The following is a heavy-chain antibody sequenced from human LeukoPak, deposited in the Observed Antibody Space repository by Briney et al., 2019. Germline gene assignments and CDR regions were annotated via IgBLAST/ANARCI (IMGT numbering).Heavy chain of an antibody. CDR2: IYYSGST. D-gene: IGHD3-22*01. Sequence: SETLSLTCTVSGGSISSRYWNWIRQPPGKGPEWIGYIYYSGSTTYNPSLNSRVTISVDTSKNQFSLKLSSVTAADTAVYYCARDGGYYDSTGYDAFDVWGQGTMVTVSS. CDR3: ARDGGYYDSTGYDAFDV. J-gene: IGHJ3*01. V-gene: IGHV4-59*11. CDR1: GGSISSRY.